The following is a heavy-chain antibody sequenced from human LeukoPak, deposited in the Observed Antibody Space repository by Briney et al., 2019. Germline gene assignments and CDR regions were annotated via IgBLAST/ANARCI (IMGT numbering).Heavy chain of an antibody. CDR1: GGTFSTYP. V-gene: IGHV1-69*10. Sequence: ASVKVSCKASGGTFSTYPISWVRQAPGQGLERMGGIIPIVGIANYAQKFRGRVTITADKSTNTAYMELSSLRSEDTAVYYCARDGEMAAIYFDYWGQGTLVTVSS. CDR2: IIPIVGIA. J-gene: IGHJ4*02. D-gene: IGHD5-24*01. CDR3: ARDGEMAAIYFDY.